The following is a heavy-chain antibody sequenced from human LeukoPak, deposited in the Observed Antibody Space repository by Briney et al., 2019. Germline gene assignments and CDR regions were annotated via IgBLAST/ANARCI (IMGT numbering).Heavy chain of an antibody. CDR2: IYHSGST. D-gene: IGHD3-9*01. CDR3: ARDSSQYYDILTGYLDAFDI. Sequence: SETLSLTCTVSGGSISTYYWSWIRQPPGKGLEWIGYIYHSGSTNYNPSLKSRVTISVDTSKNQFSLKLSSVTAADTAVYYCARDSSQYYDILTGYLDAFDIWGQGTMVTVSS. J-gene: IGHJ3*02. CDR1: GGSISTYY. V-gene: IGHV4-59*01.